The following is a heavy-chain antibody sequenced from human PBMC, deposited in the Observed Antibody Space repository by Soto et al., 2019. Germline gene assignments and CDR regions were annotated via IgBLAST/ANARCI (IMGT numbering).Heavy chain of an antibody. D-gene: IGHD6-19*01. Sequence: SETLSLTCTVSGGSISSGGYYRSWIRQHPGKGLEWIGYIYYSGSTYYNPSLKSRVTISVDTSKNQFSLKLSSVTAADTAVYYCARGSIAVAVYRYFDYWGQGTLVTVSS. CDR3: ARGSIAVAVYRYFDY. CDR2: IYYSGST. J-gene: IGHJ4*02. V-gene: IGHV4-31*03. CDR1: GGSISSGGYY.